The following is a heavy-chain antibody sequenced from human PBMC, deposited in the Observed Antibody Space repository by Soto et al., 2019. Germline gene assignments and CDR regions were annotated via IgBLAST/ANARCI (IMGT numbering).Heavy chain of an antibody. D-gene: IGHD3-16*01. V-gene: IGHV4-34*01. CDR1: GGFLSESY. Sequence: ETLSLTCAVYGGFLSESYWTWIRQPPGKGLEWIGEINHVGGTNYNPSLKSRVTMSVDTSQNQFSLRLISVTAADTAMYFCVRIRYQLPSSVLWLDPWGQRTPVTVSS. J-gene: IGHJ5*02. CDR3: VRIRYQLPSSVLWLDP. CDR2: INHVGGT.